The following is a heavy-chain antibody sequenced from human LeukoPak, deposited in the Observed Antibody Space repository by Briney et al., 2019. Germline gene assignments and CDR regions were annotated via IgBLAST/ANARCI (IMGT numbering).Heavy chain of an antibody. CDR1: GYTFTGYY. CDR3: ARVESKLTGGFDI. J-gene: IGHJ3*02. CDR2: INPNSGAT. Sequence: ASVKVSCKASGYTFTGYYMHWVRQAPGQGLEWMGWINPNSGATNYAQKFQGRVTMTRDTSISTAYMELSRLRSDDTVVYYCARVESKLTGGFDIWGQGAMVTVSS. D-gene: IGHD2-15*01. V-gene: IGHV1-2*02.